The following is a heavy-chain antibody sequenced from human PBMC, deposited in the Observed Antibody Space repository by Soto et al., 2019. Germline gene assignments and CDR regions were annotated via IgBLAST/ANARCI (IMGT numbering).Heavy chain of an antibody. CDR2: IWYDGSNK. D-gene: IGHD3-10*01. CDR1: GFTFSSYG. J-gene: IGHJ4*02. Sequence: GGSLRLSCAASGFTFSSYGMHWVRQAPGKGLERVAVIWYDGSNKYYADFVKGRFTISRDNSKNTLYLQMNSLRAEDTAVYYCAIDLWITMVRGVTPGYYLDYWGQGTLVTVSS. V-gene: IGHV3-33*01. CDR3: AIDLWITMVRGVTPGYYLDY.